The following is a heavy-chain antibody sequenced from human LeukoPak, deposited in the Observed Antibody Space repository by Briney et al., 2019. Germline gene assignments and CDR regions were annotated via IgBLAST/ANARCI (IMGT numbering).Heavy chain of an antibody. J-gene: IGHJ4*02. CDR2: MNPNSGNT. CDR1: GYTFASCD. Sequence: ASVKVSCKASGYTFASCDINWVRQASGQGLEWMGWMNPNSGNTGYAQKFQGRVTMTRTTSTSTAYMELRSLRSDDTAVYYCAREGGSGSYYQYFDYWGQGTLVTVSS. D-gene: IGHD3-10*01. V-gene: IGHV1-8*01. CDR3: AREGGSGSYYQYFDY.